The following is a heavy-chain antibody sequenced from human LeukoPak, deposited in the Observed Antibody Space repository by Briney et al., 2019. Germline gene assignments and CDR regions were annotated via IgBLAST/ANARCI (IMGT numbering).Heavy chain of an antibody. CDR3: ARATPGLLYGMDV. J-gene: IGHJ6*02. V-gene: IGHV1-46*01. D-gene: IGHD4-23*01. CDR2: INPSGGSA. CDR1: GYTFTSYY. Sequence: ASVKVSCKASGYTFTSYYMHWVRQAPGQGLEWMGIINPSGGSASYAQKFQGRVTMTRDTSTSTVYMELSSLRSEDTAVYYCARATPGLLYGMDVWGQGTTVTVSS.